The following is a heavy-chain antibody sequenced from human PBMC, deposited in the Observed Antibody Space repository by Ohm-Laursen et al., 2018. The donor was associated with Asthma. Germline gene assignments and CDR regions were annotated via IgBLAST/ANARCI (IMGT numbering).Heavy chain of an antibody. CDR1: GFTFSSYG. Sequence: RSLRLSCAASGFTFSSYGMHWVRQAPGKGLEWVAVISYDGSNKYYADSVKGRFTISRDNSKNTLYLQMNSLRAEDTAVYYCARTYDSSGYYYDDAFDIWGQGTMVTVSS. V-gene: IGHV3-30*03. CDR3: ARTYDSSGYYYDDAFDI. D-gene: IGHD3-22*01. J-gene: IGHJ3*02. CDR2: ISYDGSNK.